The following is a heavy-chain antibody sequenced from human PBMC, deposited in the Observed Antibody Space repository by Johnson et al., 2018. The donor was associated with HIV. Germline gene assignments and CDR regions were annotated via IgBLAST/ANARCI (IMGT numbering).Heavy chain of an antibody. Sequence: VQLVESGGALVKPGGSLRLSCVASGFTFSNAWMSWVRQAPGKGLEWVGRIKSKTDGGTIDYGAPVKGRFTISRDDSKNTLYLQMNSLRTEDTALYYCAKGAVAGINDAFDIWGQGTMVTVSS. CDR1: GFTFSNAW. J-gene: IGHJ3*02. V-gene: IGHV3-15*02. CDR3: AKGAVAGINDAFDI. CDR2: IKSKTDGGTI. D-gene: IGHD6-19*01.